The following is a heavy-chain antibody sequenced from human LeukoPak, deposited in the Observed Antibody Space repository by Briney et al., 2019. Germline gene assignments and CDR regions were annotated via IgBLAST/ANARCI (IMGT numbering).Heavy chain of an antibody. D-gene: IGHD1-26*01. Sequence: SKTLSLTCTVSGGSISSYYWSWMRQPPGKGLEWIGYINYGGSTKYNPSLKSRVTISVDTSKNQFSLKLTSVTAADTAVYYCARGYAGAATFDYWGQGTLVTVSS. J-gene: IGHJ4*02. CDR1: GGSISSYY. V-gene: IGHV4-59*01. CDR3: ARGYAGAATFDY. CDR2: INYGGST.